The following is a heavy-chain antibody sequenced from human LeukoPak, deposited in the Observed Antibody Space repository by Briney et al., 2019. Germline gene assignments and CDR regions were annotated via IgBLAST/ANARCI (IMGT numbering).Heavy chain of an antibody. V-gene: IGHV3-7*03. J-gene: IGHJ4*02. CDR3: AKDTYSSSPYYFDY. CDR1: GFTFTGYW. D-gene: IGHD6-6*01. Sequence: GGSLRLSCAASGFTFTGYWMSWVRQAPGKGLEWVANINEDGSIKYYVDSVKGRFTISRDNSKNTLFLQMNSLRAEDTAVYYCAKDTYSSSPYYFDYWGQGTLVTVSS. CDR2: INEDGSIK.